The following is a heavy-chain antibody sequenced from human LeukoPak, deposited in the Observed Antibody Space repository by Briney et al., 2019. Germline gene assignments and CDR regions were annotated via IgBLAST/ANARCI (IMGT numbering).Heavy chain of an antibody. CDR3: AEDSSMVTTRAPYYYYYLDV. CDR1: GGTFTNYA. V-gene: IGHV1-69*13. CDR2: IIPLLGTP. D-gene: IGHD4-17*01. J-gene: IGHJ6*02. Sequence: ASVKVSCKASGGTFTNYAISWVRQAPGQGLEWMGGIIPLLGTPNYAQKFQGRVTITADDSTSTDYMELTSLRSDDTAVYYCAEDSSMVTTRAPYYYYYLDVWGQGTTVTVSS.